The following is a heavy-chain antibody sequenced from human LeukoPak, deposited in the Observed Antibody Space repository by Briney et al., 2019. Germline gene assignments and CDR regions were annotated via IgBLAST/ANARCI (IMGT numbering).Heavy chain of an antibody. CDR2: MNPNSGNT. Sequence: ASVKVSCKASGYTFTSYDINWMRQATGQGLEWMGWMNPNSGNTGYAQKFQGRVTITRNTSISTAYMELSSLRSEDTAVYYCARDNYDFWSGYYGNWFDPWGQGTLVTVSS. CDR1: GYTFTSYD. V-gene: IGHV1-8*03. D-gene: IGHD3-3*01. J-gene: IGHJ5*02. CDR3: ARDNYDFWSGYYGNWFDP.